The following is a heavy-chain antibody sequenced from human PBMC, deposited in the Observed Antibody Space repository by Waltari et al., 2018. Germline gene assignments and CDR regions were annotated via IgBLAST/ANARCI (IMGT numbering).Heavy chain of an antibody. J-gene: IGHJ3*02. CDR1: GFTFSSYA. V-gene: IGHV3-23*04. D-gene: IGHD2-21*02. Sequence: EVQLVESGGGLVQPGGSLRLSCAASGFTFSSYAMSWVRQAPGKGLEWVSAISGSGGSTYYADSVKGRFTISRDNAKNTLYLQMNSLRAEDTAVYYCAKDLAVVTAINSLGAFDIWGQGTMVTVSS. CDR3: AKDLAVVTAINSLGAFDI. CDR2: ISGSGGST.